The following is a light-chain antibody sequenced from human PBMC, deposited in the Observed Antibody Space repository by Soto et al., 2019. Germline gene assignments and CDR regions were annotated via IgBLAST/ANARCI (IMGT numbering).Light chain of an antibody. V-gene: IGKV3-20*01. CDR2: GAS. Sequence: EIVLTQSPGTLSLSPGARATLSCRASQSVSSSYLAWYQQKPGQAPRLLIYGASSRSTGIPDRFSGSGSGTHFTLTISRLEPEDFAVYYCQQYGSSPRTFGQGTKVEIK. CDR3: QQYGSSPRT. CDR1: QSVSSSY. J-gene: IGKJ1*01.